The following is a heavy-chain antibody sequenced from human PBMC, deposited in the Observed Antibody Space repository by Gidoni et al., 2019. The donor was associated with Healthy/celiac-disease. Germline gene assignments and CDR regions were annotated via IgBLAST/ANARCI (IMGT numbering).Heavy chain of an antibody. CDR2: ISYDGSNK. V-gene: IGHV3-30-3*01. J-gene: IGHJ4*02. Sequence: QVQLVASGGGVVQPGRSLRRSCAAAGFTFSSYAMHWVRQAPGKGLEWVAVISYDGSNKYYAYSVKGRFTISRDNSKNTLYLQMNSLRAEDTAVYYCARDLHPEDTVSDYWGQGTLVTVSS. CDR3: ARDLHPEDTVSDY. CDR1: GFTFSSYA. D-gene: IGHD5-18*01.